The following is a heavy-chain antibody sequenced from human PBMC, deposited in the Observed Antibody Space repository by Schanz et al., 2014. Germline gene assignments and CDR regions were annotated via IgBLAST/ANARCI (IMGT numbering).Heavy chain of an antibody. CDR2: MFPGGNT. CDR1: GFRVITNY. D-gene: IGHD3-16*01. V-gene: IGHV3-66*01. CDR3: ARGTPFLCDY. J-gene: IGHJ4*02. Sequence: LVESGGGLVQPGGSLRLSCAASGFRVITNYMTWVRQAPGKGLEWVSIMFPGGNTYYADSVKGRFTISRDSARNSLYLQMSSLRAEDTAVYYCARGTPFLCDYWGQGTLVTVSS.